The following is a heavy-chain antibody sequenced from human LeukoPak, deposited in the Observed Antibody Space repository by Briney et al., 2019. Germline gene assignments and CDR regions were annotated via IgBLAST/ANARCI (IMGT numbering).Heavy chain of an antibody. CDR3: ARLETTILIVPAARTRPYYYYYMDV. J-gene: IGHJ6*03. CDR1: GFTFGTYW. D-gene: IGHD2-2*01. CDR2: IKQDGSEN. V-gene: IGHV3-7*01. Sequence: GGSLRLSCAASGFTFGTYWMSWVRQAPGQGLEWVANIKQDGSENYYVDSVKGRFTISRDNAKNSLYLQMNSLRAEDTAVYYCARLETTILIVPAARTRPYYYYYMDVWGKGTTVTVSS.